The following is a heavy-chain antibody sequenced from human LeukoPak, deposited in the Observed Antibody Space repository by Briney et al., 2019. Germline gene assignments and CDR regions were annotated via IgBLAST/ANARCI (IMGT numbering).Heavy chain of an antibody. CDR2: IKQDGSEK. CDR3: AKATDRSGWYSAIDY. V-gene: IGHV3-7*01. CDR1: GFTFSSYW. J-gene: IGHJ4*02. D-gene: IGHD6-19*01. Sequence: PGGSLRLSCAASGFTFSSYWMSWVRQAPGKGLEWVANIKQDGSEKYYVDSVKGRFTISRDNAKNSLYLQMNSLRAEDTAVYYCAKATDRSGWYSAIDYWGQGTLVPVSS.